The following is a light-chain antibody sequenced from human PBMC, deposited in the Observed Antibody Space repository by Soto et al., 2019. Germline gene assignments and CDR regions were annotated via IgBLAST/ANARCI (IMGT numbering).Light chain of an antibody. Sequence: EVVLTQSPATLSVSPGERAIVSCRASQNVNTNLAWYQQKPGQVPRLLIYGASTGATDIPARFSGSVSGTEFTLTITSLQSEDFAVYYCQQYNNGPITFGQGTRLEIK. CDR3: QQYNNGPIT. CDR1: QNVNTN. CDR2: GAS. V-gene: IGKV3-15*01. J-gene: IGKJ5*01.